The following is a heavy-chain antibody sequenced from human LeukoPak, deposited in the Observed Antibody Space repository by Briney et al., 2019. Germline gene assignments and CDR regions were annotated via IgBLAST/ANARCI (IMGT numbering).Heavy chain of an antibody. CDR2: IWYDGSNK. CDR3: ARDLAKQQLVRAFDY. CDR1: GFTFSSYG. Sequence: GRSLRLSCAASGFTFSSYGMHWVRQAPGKGLEWVAVIWYDGSNKYYADSVKGRFTISRDNSKNTLYLQMNSLRAEDTAVYYCARDLAKQQLVRAFDYWGQGTLVTVSS. J-gene: IGHJ4*02. V-gene: IGHV3-33*01. D-gene: IGHD6-13*01.